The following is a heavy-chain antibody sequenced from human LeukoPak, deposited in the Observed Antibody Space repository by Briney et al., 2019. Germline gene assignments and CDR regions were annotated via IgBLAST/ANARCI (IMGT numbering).Heavy chain of an antibody. CDR3: ARVRRFGIAVAGTSDAFDI. D-gene: IGHD6-19*01. Sequence: SETLSLTCTVSGGSISSYYWNWIRQPPGKGLEWIGYIYYSGTTNYNPSLKSRVSMSVDTSKNQFSLKLSSVTAADTAVYYCARVRRFGIAVAGTSDAFDIWGQGTMVTVSS. CDR1: GGSISSYY. V-gene: IGHV4-59*01. CDR2: IYYSGTT. J-gene: IGHJ3*02.